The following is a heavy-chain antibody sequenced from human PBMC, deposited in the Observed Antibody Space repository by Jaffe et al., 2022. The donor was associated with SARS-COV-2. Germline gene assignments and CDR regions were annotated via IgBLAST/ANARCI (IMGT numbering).Heavy chain of an antibody. J-gene: IGHJ6*02. CDR2: IWYDGSNK. D-gene: IGHD6-19*01. CDR1: GFTFSSYG. Sequence: QVQLVESGGGVVQPGRSLRLSCAASGFTFSSYGMHWVRQAPGKGLEWVAVIWYDGSNKYYADSVKGRFTISRDNSKNTLYLQMNSLRAEDTAVYYCARQDSSGWYGLDGMDVWGQGTTVTVSS. V-gene: IGHV3-33*01. CDR3: ARQDSSGWYGLDGMDV.